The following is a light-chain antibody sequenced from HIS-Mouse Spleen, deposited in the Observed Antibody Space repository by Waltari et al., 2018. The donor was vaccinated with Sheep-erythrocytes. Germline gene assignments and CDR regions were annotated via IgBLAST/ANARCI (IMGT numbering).Light chain of an antibody. V-gene: IGLV2-8*01. CDR1: SSDVGGYNY. J-gene: IGLJ3*02. Sequence: QSALTQLPSASGSPGQSVTISCTGPSSDVGGYNYVPWYQQHPGKAPKLMIYEVSKRPSGVPDRFSGSKSGNTASLTVSGLQAEDEADYYCSSYAGSNNWVFGGGTKLTVL. CDR3: SSYAGSNNWV. CDR2: EVS.